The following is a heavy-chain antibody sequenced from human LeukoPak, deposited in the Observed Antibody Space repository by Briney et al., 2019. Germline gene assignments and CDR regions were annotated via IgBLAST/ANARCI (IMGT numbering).Heavy chain of an antibody. CDR1: GGSFSGYY. D-gene: IGHD3-10*01. CDR2: INHSGST. J-gene: IGHJ6*03. Sequence: PSETLSLTCAVYGGSFSGYYWSWIRQPPGKGLEWIGEINHSGSTNYNPSLKSRVTISVDTSKNQFSLKLSSVTAADTAVYYCARVEEGYGSGRRENYYYYHMDVWGKGTAVTISS. V-gene: IGHV4-34*01. CDR3: ARVEEGYGSGRRENYYYYHMDV.